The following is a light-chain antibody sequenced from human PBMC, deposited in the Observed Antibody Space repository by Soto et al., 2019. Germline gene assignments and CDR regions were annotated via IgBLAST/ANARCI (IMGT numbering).Light chain of an antibody. CDR1: SSDVGAHNF. V-gene: IGLV2-14*03. CDR3: SSYASSSTHV. Sequence: QSALTQPASVSGSPGQSITISCTGTSSDVGAHNFVSWYQQHPGKVTELMIFDVSSRPSGVSDRFSGSKSGNTASLTISGLQAEGEGDYYCSSYASSSTHVFGSGTKLTVL. J-gene: IGLJ1*01. CDR2: DVS.